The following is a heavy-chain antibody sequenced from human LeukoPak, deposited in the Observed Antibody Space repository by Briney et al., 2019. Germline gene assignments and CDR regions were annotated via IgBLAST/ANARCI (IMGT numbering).Heavy chain of an antibody. V-gene: IGHV3-23*01. CDR3: AKDLNDASPRSYYYYYGMDV. J-gene: IGHJ6*02. D-gene: IGHD1-1*01. CDR2: ISGSGGST. Sequence: GGSLRLSCAASGFTFSSYAMSWVRQAPGKGLEWVSAISGSGGSTYYADSVKGRFTISRDNSKNTLYLQMNSLRAEDTAVYYCAKDLNDASPRSYYYYYGMDVWGQGTTVTVSS. CDR1: GFTFSSYA.